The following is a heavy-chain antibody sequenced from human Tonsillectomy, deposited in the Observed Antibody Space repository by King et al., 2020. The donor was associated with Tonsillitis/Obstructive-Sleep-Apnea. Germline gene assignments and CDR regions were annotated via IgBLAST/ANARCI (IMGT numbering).Heavy chain of an antibody. CDR1: GFTFSSYN. D-gene: IGHD1-26*01. J-gene: IGHJ4*02. CDR3: ATLPVRDGNYFDS. Sequence: VQLVESGGGVVQPGRSLRLSCAASGFTFSSYNMHWVRQAPGKGLECVAVISYDGSDKYYADSVKGRFTISRDNSKNTLYLQMNSLRAEDTAVFFCATLPVRDGNYFDSWGQGALVTVSS. CDR2: ISYDGSDK. V-gene: IGHV3-30*01.